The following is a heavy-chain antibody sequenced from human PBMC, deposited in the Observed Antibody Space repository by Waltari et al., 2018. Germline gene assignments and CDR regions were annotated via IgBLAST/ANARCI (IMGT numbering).Heavy chain of an antibody. CDR2: IYYSGST. J-gene: IGHJ4*02. CDR3: ARNVSSISSSRDAFDY. Sequence: QLQLPGSAPGLVRPSETLSPTRTVSRGSLSSPRSYCGWIRQPPGKGLEWIGSIYYSGSTYYNPSLKSRVTISVDTSKNQFSLKLSSVTAADTAVYYCARNVSSISSSRDAFDYWGQGTLVSVSS. D-gene: IGHD6-13*01. V-gene: IGHV4-39*07. CDR1: RGSLSSPRSY.